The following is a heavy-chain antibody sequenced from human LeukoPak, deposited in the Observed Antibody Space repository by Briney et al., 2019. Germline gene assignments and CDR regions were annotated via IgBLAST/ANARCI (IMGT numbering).Heavy chain of an antibody. CDR3: AKHPYGFANHWFYP. Sequence: QPGGSLRLSCAASGFTFNNYAMSWVRQAPGKGLEWVSTIIGSAGNTYYADSVKGRFTISRDNSKNTLYLQMNSLRAEDTAVYYCAKHPYGFANHWFYPWGQGTLVTVSS. V-gene: IGHV3-23*01. D-gene: IGHD3-10*01. CDR2: IIGSAGNT. J-gene: IGHJ5*01. CDR1: GFTFNNYA.